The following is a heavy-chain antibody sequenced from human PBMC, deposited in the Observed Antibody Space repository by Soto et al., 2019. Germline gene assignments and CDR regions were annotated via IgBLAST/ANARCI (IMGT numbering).Heavy chain of an antibody. Sequence: ASVKVSCKASGGTFSSYAISWVRQAPGQGLEWMGGIIPTFGTANYAQKFQGRVTITADKSTSTAYMELSSLRSEDTAVYYCARDRPPAGIAAAGTGWFDPWGQGTLVTVSS. D-gene: IGHD6-13*01. CDR1: GGTFSSYA. V-gene: IGHV1-69*06. CDR2: IIPTFGTA. J-gene: IGHJ5*02. CDR3: ARDRPPAGIAAAGTGWFDP.